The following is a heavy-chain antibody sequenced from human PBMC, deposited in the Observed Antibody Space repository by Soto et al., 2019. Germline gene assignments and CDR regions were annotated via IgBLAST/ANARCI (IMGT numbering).Heavy chain of an antibody. V-gene: IGHV4-30-4*01. CDR3: ARERRYCSGGSCYSGYYYGMDV. CDR2: IYYSGST. Sequence: LSLTCTVSGGSISSGDYYWSWIRQPPGKGLEWIGYIYYSGSTYYNPSLKSRVTISVDTSKNQFSLKLSSVTAADTAVYYCARERRYCSGGSCYSGYYYGMDVWGQGTTVTVSS. J-gene: IGHJ6*02. CDR1: GGSISSGDYY. D-gene: IGHD2-15*01.